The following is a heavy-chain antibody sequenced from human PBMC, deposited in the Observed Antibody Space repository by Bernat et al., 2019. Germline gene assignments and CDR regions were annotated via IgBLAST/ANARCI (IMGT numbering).Heavy chain of an antibody. CDR1: GFTFSDYY. CDR3: ARAPVPYYDILTGYYGY. CDR2: ISSSSSYT. J-gene: IGHJ4*02. D-gene: IGHD3-9*01. V-gene: IGHV3-11*05. Sequence: QVQLVESGGGLVKPGGSLRLSCAASGFTFSDYYMSWIRQAPGKGLEWVSYISSSSSYTNYADSVKGRFTISRDNAKNSLYLQMNSLRAEDTAVYYCARAPVPYYDILTGYYGYWGQGTLVTVSS.